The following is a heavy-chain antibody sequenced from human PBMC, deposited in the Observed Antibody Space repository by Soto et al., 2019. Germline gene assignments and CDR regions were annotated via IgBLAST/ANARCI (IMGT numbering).Heavy chain of an antibody. Sequence: QVQLRESGPGLVKPSETLSLTCNVSGGPISGYYWNWVRQPAGKGLEWIGRIYSAGTTDLNPSLKCRVIMSVYTSSNQFSLKLLSVTAADTAVYYCAANWRGAYEGLFDLWGQGTTVTVSS. CDR2: IYSAGTT. V-gene: IGHV4-4*07. CDR1: GGPISGYY. CDR3: AANWRGAYEGLFDL. D-gene: IGHD1-1*01. J-gene: IGHJ3*01.